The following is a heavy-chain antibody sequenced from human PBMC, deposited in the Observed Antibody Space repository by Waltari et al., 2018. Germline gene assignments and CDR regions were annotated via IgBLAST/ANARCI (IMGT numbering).Heavy chain of an antibody. CDR3: AKPGDLGLSYFLAPFDY. J-gene: IGHJ4*02. D-gene: IGHD1-26*01. CDR1: GFTFSSYA. Sequence: EVQLVESGGGLVQPGGSLRLSCAASGFTFSSYAMSWVRQAPGRGLEWVSAISGSGGSTYYADSVKGRFTISRDNSKNTLYLQMNSLRAEDTAVYYCAKPGDLGLSYFLAPFDYWGQGTLVTVSS. V-gene: IGHV3-23*04. CDR2: ISGSGGST.